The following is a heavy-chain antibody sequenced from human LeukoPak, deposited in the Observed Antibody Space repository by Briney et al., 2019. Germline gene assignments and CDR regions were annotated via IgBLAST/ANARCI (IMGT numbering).Heavy chain of an antibody. CDR1: GYSFTSYW. CDR2: IYPGDSGN. J-gene: IGHJ4*02. D-gene: IGHD5-18*01. V-gene: IGHV5-51*01. Sequence: GESLKISCKGSGYSFTSYWIGWVRQMPGKGLEWMGIIYPGDSGNRYSPSFQGQVTISADKSISTAYLQWSSLKASDTAIYYCATMGGYSYGYSDYWGQGTLVTVSS. CDR3: ATMGGYSYGYSDY.